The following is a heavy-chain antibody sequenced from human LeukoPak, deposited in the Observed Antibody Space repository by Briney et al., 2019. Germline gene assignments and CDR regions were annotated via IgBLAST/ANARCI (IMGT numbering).Heavy chain of an antibody. CDR3: ARLTSSWYQDWYFDL. D-gene: IGHD6-13*01. V-gene: IGHV4-4*07. J-gene: IGHJ2*01. CDR1: DGSISSYD. CDR2: IYTSGSP. Sequence: PSETLSLTCTVSDGSISSYDWSWIRQPAGKGLEWIGRIYTSGSPTYNPSLKSRVTMSLGTSKKQSSLKLTSVTAADTAVYYCARLTSSWYQDWYFDLWGRGTLVTVSS.